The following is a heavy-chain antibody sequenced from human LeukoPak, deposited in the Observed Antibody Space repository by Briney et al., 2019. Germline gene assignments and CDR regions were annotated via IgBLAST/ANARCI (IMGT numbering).Heavy chain of an antibody. CDR1: GVSVSDGRYY. D-gene: IGHD2-2*01. Sequence: SETLSLTCNVSGVSVSDGRYYWTWIRQHPGKGLEWIGYKYYIGSAKYNPSLKRRLTISIDTAKNRFSLQLCSVTAEETVTYYCATTYCSGISCLNVFNMWGQGTRVTVSS. V-gene: IGHV4-31*03. CDR2: KYYIGSA. CDR3: ATTYCSGISCLNVFNM. J-gene: IGHJ3*02.